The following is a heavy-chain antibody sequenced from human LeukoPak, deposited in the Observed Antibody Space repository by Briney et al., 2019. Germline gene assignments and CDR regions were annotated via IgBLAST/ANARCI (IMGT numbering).Heavy chain of an antibody. J-gene: IGHJ4*02. D-gene: IGHD5-12*01. Sequence: SETLSLNCTVSGGSISSYYWRWHRQPQGKGLEWMGNIYYSGRTNYNPSLKRRATISVDTSKNQFSLKLSSVAAADTSVYYCARIEYSGYDFRGGADYWGQGTLVTVSS. CDR2: IYYSGRT. CDR3: ARIEYSGYDFRGGADY. V-gene: IGHV4-59*01. CDR1: GGSISSYY.